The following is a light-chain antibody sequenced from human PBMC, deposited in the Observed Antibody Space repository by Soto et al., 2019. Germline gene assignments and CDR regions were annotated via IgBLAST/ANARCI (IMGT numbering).Light chain of an antibody. CDR3: QQYHTLYT. J-gene: IGKJ2*01. CDR1: QSVSTW. Sequence: DIQMTQSPSTLSPSVGDRVTITCRASQSVSTWLAWYQQKPGKAPQLLIYDASSSESGVPSRFSGSGSGTEFTLTSSSLQPDDFATYYCQQYHTLYTFGQGTKLEIK. V-gene: IGKV1-5*01. CDR2: DAS.